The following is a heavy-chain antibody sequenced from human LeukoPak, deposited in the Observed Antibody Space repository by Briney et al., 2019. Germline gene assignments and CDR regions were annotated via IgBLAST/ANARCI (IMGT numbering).Heavy chain of an antibody. V-gene: IGHV4-34*01. CDR3: ARDGSGADGLDI. Sequence: SETLSLTCAVYGGSFSGYYWGWLRQPPGKGLEWIGKINHSGRTNYNPSLKSRVTISVDTSKNQFSLKLSSVTAADTAVYYCARDGSGADGLDIWGQGTMVTVSP. CDR2: INHSGRT. CDR1: GGSFSGYY. J-gene: IGHJ3*02.